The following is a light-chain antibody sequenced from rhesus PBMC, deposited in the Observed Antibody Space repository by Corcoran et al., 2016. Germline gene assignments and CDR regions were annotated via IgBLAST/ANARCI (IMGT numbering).Light chain of an antibody. CDR3: YQHSSGYPT. CDR2: GAS. J-gene: IGKJ4*01. V-gene: IGKV3-10*01. Sequence: QVILTQSPATLSLSPGERATLSCRASQSVSSYLAWSQQKPGQAPRLLNYGASRRAPGIPDRVRDSGSWTAFTLTISRLEPEDVGVYHCYQHSSGYPTFGGGTKVALK. CDR1: QSVSSY.